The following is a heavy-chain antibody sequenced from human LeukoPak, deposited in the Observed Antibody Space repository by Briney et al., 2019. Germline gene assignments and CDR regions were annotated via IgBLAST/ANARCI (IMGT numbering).Heavy chain of an antibody. CDR3: ARARLREGYKTSWYDY. CDR2: IYSGGST. J-gene: IGHJ4*02. Sequence: PGGSLRLSCAAPGFTVSSNYMSWVRQAPGKGLEWVSVIYSGGSTYYADSVKGRFTISRDNSKNTLYLQMNSLRAGDTAVYYCARARLREGYKTSWYDYWGQGTLVTVAS. CDR1: GFTVSSNY. V-gene: IGHV3-53*01. D-gene: IGHD6-13*01.